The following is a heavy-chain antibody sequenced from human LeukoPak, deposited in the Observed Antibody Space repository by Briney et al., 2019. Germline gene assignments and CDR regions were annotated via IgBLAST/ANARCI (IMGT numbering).Heavy chain of an antibody. Sequence: PSETLSLTCTVSGYSISSGYHWGWIRQPPGKGLEWIGSIYHSGSTYYNPSLKSRVTISVDTSKNQFSLKLSSVTAADTAVYYCAKSGGYGLIDYWGQGTLVTVSS. CDR3: AKSGGYGLIDY. J-gene: IGHJ4*02. CDR1: GYSISSGYH. CDR2: IYHSGST. D-gene: IGHD1-26*01. V-gene: IGHV4-38-2*02.